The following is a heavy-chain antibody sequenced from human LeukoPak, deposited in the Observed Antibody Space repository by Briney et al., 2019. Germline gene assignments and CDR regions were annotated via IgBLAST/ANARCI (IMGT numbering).Heavy chain of an antibody. V-gene: IGHV1-2*02. CDR1: GYTFTGYY. J-gene: IGHJ4*02. CDR3: ARARFLEWLLHFDY. CDR2: INPNSGGT. D-gene: IGHD3-3*01. Sequence: GASVKVSCKASGYTFTGYYIHWVRQAPGQGLEWMGWINPNSGGTDYAQKFQGRVTMTRDTSISTAYMELSRLRSDDTAVYYCARARFLEWLLHFDYWGQGTLVTVSS.